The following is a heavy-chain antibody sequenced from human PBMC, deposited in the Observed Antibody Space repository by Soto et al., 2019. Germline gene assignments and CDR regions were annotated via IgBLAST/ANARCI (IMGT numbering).Heavy chain of an antibody. D-gene: IGHD5-18*01. J-gene: IGHJ4*02. CDR1: GGSISSGDYY. CDR2: IYNSGST. Sequence: SETLSLTCTVSGGSISSGDYYWTWIRQPPGKGLEWIGCIYNSGSTYYNPSLKSRVTISVDTSKNQFSLKLSSVTAADTAVYYCASTDARGYSYGSRDYWGQGTLVTVS. V-gene: IGHV4-30-4*01. CDR3: ASTDARGYSYGSRDY.